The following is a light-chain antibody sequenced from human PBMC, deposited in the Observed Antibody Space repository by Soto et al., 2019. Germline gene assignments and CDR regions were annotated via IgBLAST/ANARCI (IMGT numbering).Light chain of an antibody. CDR2: EVS. CDR3: SSYTSSSTLGV. Sequence: QSALTQPASVSGSPGQSITISCTGTSSDVGGYNYVSWYQQHPGKAPKLMIYEVSNRPSGVSNRFSGSKSGNTASLTISGLQAEDEAEYYCSSYTSSSTLGVFGGGTKLTV. CDR1: SSDVGGYNY. V-gene: IGLV2-14*01. J-gene: IGLJ2*01.